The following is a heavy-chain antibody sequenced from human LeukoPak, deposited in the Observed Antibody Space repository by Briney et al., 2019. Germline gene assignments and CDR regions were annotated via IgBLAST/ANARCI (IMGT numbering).Heavy chain of an antibody. Sequence: GGSLRLSCAASGFTFSSYWMSWVRQAPGKGLEWVANIKQDGSEKYYVDSVKGRFTISRDNAKNSLYLQMNSLRAEDTAVYYCVSPGYSGDNDYWGQGTLVTVSS. J-gene: IGHJ4*02. V-gene: IGHV3-7*01. CDR1: GFTFSSYW. CDR2: IKQDGSEK. CDR3: VSPGYSGDNDY. D-gene: IGHD6-25*01.